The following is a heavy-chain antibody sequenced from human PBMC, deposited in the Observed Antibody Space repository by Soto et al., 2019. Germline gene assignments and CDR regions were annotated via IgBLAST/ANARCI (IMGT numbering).Heavy chain of an antibody. J-gene: IGHJ4*02. Sequence: QVQLVESGGGVVQPGRSLRLSCAASGFTFSSYGMHWVRQAPGKGLEWVAVISYDGSNIYYADSVKGRFTISRDNSKNTLYLQMNSLRAEDTAVYYCAIYSSGWYPLDYWGQGTLVTVSS. CDR2: ISYDGSNI. V-gene: IGHV3-30*03. CDR3: AIYSSGWYPLDY. CDR1: GFTFSSYG. D-gene: IGHD6-19*01.